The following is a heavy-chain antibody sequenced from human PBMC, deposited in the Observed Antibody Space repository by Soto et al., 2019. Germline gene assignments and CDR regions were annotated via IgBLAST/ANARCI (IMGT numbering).Heavy chain of an antibody. CDR2: MNPNSGNT. Sequence: ASVKVSCKASGYTFTSYDINWVRQATGQGLEWMGWMNPNSGNTGYAQKFQGRVTMTRNTSISTAYMELSSLRSEDTAVYYCASHDYSNFGTNWFDPWGQGTLVTVSS. CDR1: GYTFTSYD. D-gene: IGHD4-4*01. V-gene: IGHV1-8*01. J-gene: IGHJ5*02. CDR3: ASHDYSNFGTNWFDP.